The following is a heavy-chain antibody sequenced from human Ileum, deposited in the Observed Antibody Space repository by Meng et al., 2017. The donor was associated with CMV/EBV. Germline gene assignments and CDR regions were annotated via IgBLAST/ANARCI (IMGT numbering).Heavy chain of an antibody. CDR1: GASISRSTYY. D-gene: IGHD2-21*02. J-gene: IGHJ4*02. CDR3: ASGDSLRAVDF. Sequence: QLQLQESGPGLVKPSETLSLTCTGSGASISRSTYYWGWIRQPPGKGLEWIGSIYYSGGTYYNPSLKSRVTISVDTSKNQFSLKLNSVTAADTAVYYCASGDSLRAVDFWGQGTLVTVSS. V-gene: IGHV4-39*07. CDR2: IYYSGGT.